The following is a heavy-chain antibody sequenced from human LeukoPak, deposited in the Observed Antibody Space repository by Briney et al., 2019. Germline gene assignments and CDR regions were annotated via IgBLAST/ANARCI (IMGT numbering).Heavy chain of an antibody. J-gene: IGHJ3*02. V-gene: IGHV4-34*01. CDR2: INHSGST. CDR1: GGPFSDHY. Sequence: SETLSLTCGVYGGPFSDHYWSWIRQTPGKGLEWIGEINHSGSTNYNPSLKSRVTISVDTSENQFSLKLSSVTAADTAVYYCARVTAVAFDIWGQGTMVTVSS. CDR3: ARVTAVAFDI.